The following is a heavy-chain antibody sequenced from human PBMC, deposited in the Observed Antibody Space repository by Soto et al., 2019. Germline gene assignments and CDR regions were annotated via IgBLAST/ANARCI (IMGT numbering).Heavy chain of an antibody. V-gene: IGHV4-34*01. CDR2: INHSGST. J-gene: IGHJ5*02. CDR3: ARDRYSYGPNWFDP. Sequence: SETLSLTCAVYGGSFSGYYWSWIRQPPGKGLEWIGEINHSGSTNYNPSLKSRVTISVDTSKNQFSLKLSSVTAADTAVYYCARDRYSYGPNWFDPWGQGTLVTVSS. CDR1: GGSFSGYY. D-gene: IGHD5-18*01.